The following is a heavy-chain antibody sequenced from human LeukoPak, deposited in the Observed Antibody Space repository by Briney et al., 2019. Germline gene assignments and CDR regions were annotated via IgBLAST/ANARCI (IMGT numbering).Heavy chain of an antibody. CDR1: GGSISSYY. CDR2: IYTSGST. CDR3: VREGYLLTGYGAFDY. J-gene: IGHJ4*02. D-gene: IGHD3-9*01. V-gene: IGHV4-4*07. Sequence: SSETLSLTCTVSGGSISSYYWSWIRQPAGKGLEWIGRIYTSGSTNYNPSLKSRVTMSVDTYKNQFSLNLSSVTAADTAVYYCVREGYLLTGYGAFDYWGQGTVVTVSS.